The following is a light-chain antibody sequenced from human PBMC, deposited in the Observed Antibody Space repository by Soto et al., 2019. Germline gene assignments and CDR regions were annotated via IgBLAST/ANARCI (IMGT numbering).Light chain of an antibody. J-gene: IGKJ1*01. V-gene: IGKV1-5*03. Sequence: DIQMTQSPSTLSTSVGDRVTITCRASQGISSWLAWYQQKPGKAPKLLIYGASSLEGGVPSRFGGSGSGTEFTLTISSLQPDDFATYYCQQYKTYPWTFGQGTKVEIK. CDR2: GAS. CDR1: QGISSW. CDR3: QQYKTYPWT.